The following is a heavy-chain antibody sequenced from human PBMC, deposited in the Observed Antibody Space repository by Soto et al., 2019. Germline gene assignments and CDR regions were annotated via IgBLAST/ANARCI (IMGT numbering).Heavy chain of an antibody. CDR3: AREPLGAFDI. Sequence: ASVKVSCKERGDALACSARQWVRQAPGQRLEWMGWINAGNGNTKYSQKFQGRVTITRDTSASTAYMELSSLRSEDTAVYYCAREPLGAFDIWGQGTMVTVSS. CDR2: INAGNGNT. J-gene: IGHJ3*02. CDR1: GDALACSA. V-gene: IGHV1-3*01.